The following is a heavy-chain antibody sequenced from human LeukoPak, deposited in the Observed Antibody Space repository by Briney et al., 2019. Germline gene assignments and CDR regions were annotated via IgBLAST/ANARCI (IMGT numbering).Heavy chain of an antibody. CDR2: FDPEDGET. CDR1: GYTLTELS. J-gene: IGHJ4*02. CDR3: AIRRLSCSGGSCYFDY. V-gene: IGHV1-24*01. D-gene: IGHD2-15*01. Sequence: ASVKVSCKVSGYTLTELSMHWVRQAPGKGLERMGGFDPEDGETIYAQKFQGRVTMTEDTSTDTAYMELSSLRSEDTAVYYCAIRRLSCSGGSCYFDYWGQGTLVTVSS.